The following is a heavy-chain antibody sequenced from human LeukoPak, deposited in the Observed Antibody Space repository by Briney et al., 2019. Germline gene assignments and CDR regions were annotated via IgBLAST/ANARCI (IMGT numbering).Heavy chain of an antibody. J-gene: IGHJ3*02. CDR2: INPNSGAT. V-gene: IGHV1-2*02. CDR3: ARDKLGASDAFDI. Sequence: GASVKVSCKASGYTFAANFMHWVRQAPGQGLEWMGWINPNSGATKYAQSFQGRVTMTRDTSMSTAYMEVTRLRHEDTALYYCARDKLGASDAFDIWGQGTKVTVSS. CDR1: GYTFAANF. D-gene: IGHD7-27*01.